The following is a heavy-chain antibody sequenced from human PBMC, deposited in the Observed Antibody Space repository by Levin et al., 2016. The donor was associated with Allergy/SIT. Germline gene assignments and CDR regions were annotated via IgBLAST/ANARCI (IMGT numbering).Heavy chain of an antibody. CDR1: GGSISYYY. CDR3: ASTGYSSTWYLDSAFDI. Sequence: SETLSLTCSISGGSISYYYWNWIRQSPGKGLEWIGYGYYSGTTKYNPSLESRVTLSLDKSNNQFSLKLTSVTAADTAFYYCASTGYSSTWYLDSAFDIWGQGTMVTVSS. V-gene: IGHV4-59*12. D-gene: IGHD6-13*01. CDR2: GYYSGTT. J-gene: IGHJ3*02.